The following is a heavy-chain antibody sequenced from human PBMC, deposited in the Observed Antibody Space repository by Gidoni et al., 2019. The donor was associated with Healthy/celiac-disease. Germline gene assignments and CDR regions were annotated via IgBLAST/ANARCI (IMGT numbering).Heavy chain of an antibody. J-gene: IGHJ4*02. D-gene: IGHD3-3*01. CDR1: GGSISSYY. CDR2: IYYSGST. Sequence: QVQLQESGPGLVKPSETLSLTCTVSGGSISSYYWSWIRQPPGKGLEWIGYIYYSGSTNYNPSLKSRVTISVDTSKNQFSLKLSSVTAADTAVYYCARHFGRGGPFDYWGQGTLVTVSS. CDR3: ARHFGRGGPFDY. V-gene: IGHV4-59*08.